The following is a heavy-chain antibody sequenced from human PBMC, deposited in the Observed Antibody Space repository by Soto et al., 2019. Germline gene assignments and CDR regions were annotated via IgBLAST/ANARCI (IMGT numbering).Heavy chain of an antibody. V-gene: IGHV4-30-4*01. CDR1: GGSISSGDYY. J-gene: IGHJ5*02. CDR3: ARERTDGSRLDP. Sequence: SETLSLTCTVSGGSISSGDYYWSWIRQPPGKGLEWIGYIYYSGSAYYNPSLKSRVTISVDTSKNQFSLKLSSVTAADTAVYYCARERTDGSRLDPWGQGTLVTVSS. D-gene: IGHD6-13*01. CDR2: IYYSGSA.